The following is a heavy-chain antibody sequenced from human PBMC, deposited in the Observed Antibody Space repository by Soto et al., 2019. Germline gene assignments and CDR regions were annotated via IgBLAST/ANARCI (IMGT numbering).Heavy chain of an antibody. D-gene: IGHD1-26*01. CDR1: GFTFINFA. J-gene: IGHJ4*02. CDR2: ISGGGGTT. V-gene: IGHV3-23*01. Sequence: GGSLRLSCAASGFTFINFAMSWVRQSPGKGLEWVSAISGGGGTTWYADSVKGRFTISRDNAKNSLYLQMNSLRAEDTAVYYCAREDGTTGFDCWGQGTLVTVSS. CDR3: AREDGTTGFDC.